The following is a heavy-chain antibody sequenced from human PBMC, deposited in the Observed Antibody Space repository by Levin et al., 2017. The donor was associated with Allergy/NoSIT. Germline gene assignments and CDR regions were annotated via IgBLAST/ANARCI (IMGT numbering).Heavy chain of an antibody. CDR1: GGSISSSNW. CDR3: ASRQQLVAQLPFDY. CDR2: IYHSGST. V-gene: IGHV4-4*02. Sequence: SETLSLTCAVSGGSISSSNWWSWVRQPPGKGLEWIGEIYHSGSTNYNPSLKSRVTISVDKSKNQFSLKLSSVTAADTAVYYCASRQQLVAQLPFDYWGQGTLVTVSS. D-gene: IGHD6-13*01. J-gene: IGHJ4*02.